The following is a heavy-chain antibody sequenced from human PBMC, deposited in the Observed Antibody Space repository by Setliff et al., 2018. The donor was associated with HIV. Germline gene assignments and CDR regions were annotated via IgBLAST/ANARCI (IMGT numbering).Heavy chain of an antibody. CDR1: GFRFRSYW. CDR2: VKQDGTET. CDR3: ARWGSGSYERVFDY. V-gene: IGHV3-7*01. Sequence: GESLTISCAASGFRFRSYWMSWVRQAPGKGLESVANVKQDGTETLYVDSVKGRFTISRDNANNLVCLQMNSLRVEDTAVYFCARWGSGSYERVFDYWGQGMLVTVSS. D-gene: IGHD1-26*01. J-gene: IGHJ4*02.